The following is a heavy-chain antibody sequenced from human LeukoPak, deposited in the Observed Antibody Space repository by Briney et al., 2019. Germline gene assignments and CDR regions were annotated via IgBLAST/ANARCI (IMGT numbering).Heavy chain of an antibody. CDR3: ARDLFSYGANQDDF. V-gene: IGHV3-7*01. CDR2: INQGGSDK. D-gene: IGHD5-18*01. CDR1: GFTFSSYW. Sequence: PGGSLRLSCAASGFTFSSYWMNWVRQAPGKGLEWVANINQGGSDKYYVDSVKGRFTISRDNAKRSLYLQMNGLRAEDTAVYYCARDLFSYGANQDDFWGQGTLVTVSS. J-gene: IGHJ4*02.